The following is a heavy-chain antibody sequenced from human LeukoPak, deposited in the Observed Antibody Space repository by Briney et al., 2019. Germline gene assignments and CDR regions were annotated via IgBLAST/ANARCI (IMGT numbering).Heavy chain of an antibody. D-gene: IGHD4-23*01. CDR3: ATSTTVITPIDS. Sequence: ASVKVSCKTSGFIFTNYCLHWVRQAPGQGLEWMGIINPSAGSPTYAQKFQGRVTMTRDMSTSTVYMEMSSLRPDDTAMYYCATSTTVITPIDSWGQGTLVTVSS. CDR1: GFIFTNYC. CDR2: INPSAGSP. J-gene: IGHJ4*02. V-gene: IGHV1-46*01.